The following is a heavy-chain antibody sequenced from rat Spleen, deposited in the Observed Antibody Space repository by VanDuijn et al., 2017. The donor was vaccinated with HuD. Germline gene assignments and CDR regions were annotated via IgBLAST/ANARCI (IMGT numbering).Heavy chain of an antibody. D-gene: IGHD1-10*01. J-gene: IGHJ3*01. Sequence: EVQLVESGGGLVQPGRSLKLSCAASGFTFSNYGMAWVRQTPTKGLEWVASISTGGGSTYYRDSVKGRFTTSRDNAKSTLYLQMDSLRSEDTATYYCTQQLGDWFAYWGQGTLVTVSS. V-gene: IGHV5-27*01. CDR2: ISTGGGST. CDR1: GFTFSNYG. CDR3: TQQLGDWFAY.